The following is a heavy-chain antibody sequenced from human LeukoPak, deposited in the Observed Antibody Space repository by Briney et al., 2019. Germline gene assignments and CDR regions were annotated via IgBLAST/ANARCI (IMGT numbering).Heavy chain of an antibody. V-gene: IGHV1-2*02. Sequence: ASVKVSCKASGYTFTGYYMHWVRQAPGQGLEWMGWINPNSGGTNYAQKFQGRVTMTRDTSISTAYMELSRLRSDDTAVYYCARAGATGTTSPFDYWGQGTLVTVSS. D-gene: IGHD1-1*01. J-gene: IGHJ4*02. CDR3: ARAGATGTTSPFDY. CDR1: GYTFTGYY. CDR2: INPNSGGT.